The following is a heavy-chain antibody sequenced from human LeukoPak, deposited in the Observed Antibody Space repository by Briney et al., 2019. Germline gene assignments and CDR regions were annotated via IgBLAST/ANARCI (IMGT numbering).Heavy chain of an antibody. J-gene: IGHJ6*03. Sequence: SETLSLTCAVYGGSFSDYYWSWIRQPPGKGLEWIGEINHSGSTNYNPSLKSRVTISVDTSKNQFSLKLSSVTAADTAVYYCARHRYSSGYPYYYYYYMDVWGKGTTVTISS. CDR3: ARHRYSSGYPYYYYYYMDV. D-gene: IGHD3-22*01. V-gene: IGHV4-34*01. CDR1: GGSFSDYY. CDR2: INHSGST.